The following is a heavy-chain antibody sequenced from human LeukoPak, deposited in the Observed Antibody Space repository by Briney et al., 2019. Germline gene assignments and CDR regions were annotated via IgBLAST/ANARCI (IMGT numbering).Heavy chain of an antibody. D-gene: IGHD3-10*01. V-gene: IGHV4-31*03. J-gene: IGHJ4*02. CDR1: GGSISSGGYY. Sequence: SSETLSLTCTVSGGSISSGGYYWSWIRQHPGKGLEWIGYIYYSGSAYYNPSLKSRVTISVDTSENQFSLKLSSVTAADTAVYYCARVNYGSATKEDYWGQGTLVTVSS. CDR2: IYYSGSA. CDR3: ARVNYGSATKEDY.